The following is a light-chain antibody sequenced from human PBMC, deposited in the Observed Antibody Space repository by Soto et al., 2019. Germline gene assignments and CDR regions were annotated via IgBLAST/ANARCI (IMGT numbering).Light chain of an antibody. CDR1: SSDVGGYNY. J-gene: IGLJ1*01. CDR3: SSYTSTTTLYV. CDR2: EVS. V-gene: IGLV2-14*01. Sequence: QSALTQPASVSGSPGQSITIPCTGTSSDVGGYNYVSWYQQHPGKAPKLIIYEVSNRPSGVSNRFSGSKSGDTASLTISGLRAEDEADYFCSSYTSTTTLYVFGTGTKVTVL.